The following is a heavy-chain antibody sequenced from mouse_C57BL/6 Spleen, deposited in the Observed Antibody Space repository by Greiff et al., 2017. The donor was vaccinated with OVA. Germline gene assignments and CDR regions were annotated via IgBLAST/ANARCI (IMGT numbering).Heavy chain of an antibody. CDR1: GYTFTSYW. CDR3: ARKLYYSNYGYAMDY. CDR2: IDPSDSYT. Sequence: VQLQQPGAELVMPGASVQLSCKASGYTFTSYWMHWVKQRPGQGLEWIGEIDPSDSYTNYNQKFKGKSTLTVDKSSSTAYMQLSSLTSEDSAVYYCARKLYYSNYGYAMDYWGQGTSVTVSS. V-gene: IGHV1-69*01. D-gene: IGHD2-5*01. J-gene: IGHJ4*01.